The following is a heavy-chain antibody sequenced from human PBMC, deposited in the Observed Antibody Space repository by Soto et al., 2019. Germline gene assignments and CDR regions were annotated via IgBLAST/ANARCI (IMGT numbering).Heavy chain of an antibody. CDR2: IIPVFGPA. J-gene: IGHJ4*02. CDR1: GVTLKNSA. Sequence: ASVKVSCKASGVTLKNSALSWVRQAPGQGLEWMGGIIPVFGPALYAQKFQGRVTITADESTNTAFLDVSSLRSEDTAVYYCGRGGSWAKVDSWGPGTLVTVSS. V-gene: IGHV1-69*13. CDR3: GRGGSWAKVDS. D-gene: IGHD6-13*01.